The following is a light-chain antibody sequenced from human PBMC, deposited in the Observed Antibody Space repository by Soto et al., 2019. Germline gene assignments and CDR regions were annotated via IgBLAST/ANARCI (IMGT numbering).Light chain of an antibody. V-gene: IGKV3-20*01. CDR3: QQYMSSVT. CDR2: GAS. J-gene: IGKJ1*01. CDR1: QTVDSTF. Sequence: EIVLMQSPGSLSLSPRERATLSCRASQTVDSTFFAWYQKKPGQAPRLLIYGASKRATDIPDRFSGSGSGTDFTLTISRLEPEDFAVYYCQQYMSSVTFGQGTKVEIK.